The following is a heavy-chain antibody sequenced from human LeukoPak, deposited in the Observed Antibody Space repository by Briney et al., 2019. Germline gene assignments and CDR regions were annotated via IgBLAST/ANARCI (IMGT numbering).Heavy chain of an antibody. J-gene: IGHJ4*02. D-gene: IGHD3-22*01. V-gene: IGHV3-33*08. CDR1: GFTFSSYG. Sequence: GRSLRLSCAASGFTFSSYGMHWVRQAPGKGLEWVAFIRYDGSNKYYADSVKGRFTISRDNAKNSLYLQMNSLRAEDTAVYYCARDGEGWDYHSSGYYYDYWGQGTLVTVSS. CDR2: IRYDGSNK. CDR3: ARDGEGWDYHSSGYYYDY.